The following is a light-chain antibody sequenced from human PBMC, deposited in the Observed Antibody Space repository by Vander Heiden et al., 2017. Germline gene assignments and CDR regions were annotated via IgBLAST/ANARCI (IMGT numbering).Light chain of an antibody. CDR3: MIWHSSAWV. CDR2: YKSDSDK. Sequence: AVLTQPSSLSASPGASATLPSTLRSGITVGTYRIYWYQQKPGSPPQYLLRYKSDSDKQQGSGVPSRFSGSKDASANAGILLISGLQAEDEADYYCMIWHSSAWVFGGGTKLTVL. V-gene: IGLV5-45*03. CDR1: SGITVGTYR. J-gene: IGLJ3*02.